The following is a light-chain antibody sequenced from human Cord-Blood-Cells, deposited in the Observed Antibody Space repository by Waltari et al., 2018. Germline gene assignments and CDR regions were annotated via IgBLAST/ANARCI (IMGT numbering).Light chain of an antibody. CDR1: QGISSY. V-gene: IGKV1-8*01. CDR3: QQYYSYPT. Sequence: AIRMTKSTSSLSASTGDRVTITCRASQGISSYLAWYQQKPGKAPKLLIYAASTLQSGVPSRFSGSGSGTDFTLTISCLQSEDFATYYCQQYYSYPTFGQGTRLEIK. J-gene: IGKJ5*01. CDR2: AAS.